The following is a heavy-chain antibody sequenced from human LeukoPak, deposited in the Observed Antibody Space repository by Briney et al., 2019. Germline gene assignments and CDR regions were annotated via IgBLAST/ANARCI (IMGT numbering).Heavy chain of an antibody. CDR3: AREWSPLLWFGEGLGGYFDY. V-gene: IGHV3-30-3*01. CDR1: GLTLNSYA. Sequence: GGSLRHSRSVSGLTLNSYAMQWVRQPPGMGPAWVAVVSYDGSNKYYAASVKGRFTISRDNSKNTLYLQMNSLRAEDTAVYYGAREWSPLLWFGEGLGGYFDYWGQGTLVTVSS. D-gene: IGHD3-10*01. CDR2: VSYDGSNK. J-gene: IGHJ4*02.